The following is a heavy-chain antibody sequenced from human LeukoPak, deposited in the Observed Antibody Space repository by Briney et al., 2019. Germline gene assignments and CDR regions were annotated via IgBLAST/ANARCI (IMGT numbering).Heavy chain of an antibody. CDR2: INHSGST. V-gene: IGHV4-34*01. J-gene: IGHJ4*02. CDR1: GGSFSGYY. CDR3: ARGLYSYGSTDFDY. Sequence: SETLSLTCAVYGGSFSGYYWSWIRQPPGKGLEWIGEINHSGSTNYNPSLKSRVTISVDTSKNQFSLKLSSVTAADTAVYYCARGLYSYGSTDFDYWGQGTLVTVSS. D-gene: IGHD5-18*01.